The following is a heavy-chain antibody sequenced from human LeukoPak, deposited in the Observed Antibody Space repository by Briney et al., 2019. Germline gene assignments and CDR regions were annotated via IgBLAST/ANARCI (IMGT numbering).Heavy chain of an antibody. CDR2: VYYTGST. CDR1: GSSVSNYY. J-gene: IGHJ4*02. V-gene: IGHV4-59*08. D-gene: IGHD6-6*01. Sequence: SETLSLTCSVSGSSVSNYYWSWIRQPLGKGLEWIGYVYYTGSTNYNPSLKSRVTMFEDKSKNQFSLRLYSVTVADTAVYYCARHFAYSSSSYFDYWGQGSLVTVSS. CDR3: ARHFAYSSSSYFDY.